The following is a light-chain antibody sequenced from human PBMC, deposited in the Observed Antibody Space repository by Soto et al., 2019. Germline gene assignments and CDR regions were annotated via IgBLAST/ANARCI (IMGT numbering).Light chain of an antibody. CDR2: AAS. CDR1: QSIRTY. J-gene: IGKJ1*01. V-gene: IGKV1-39*01. Sequence: DIQMTQSPSSLSASVGDRVTITCRASQSIRTYLNWYQQKPGKAPNLLIYAASILQSGVPSRFSGSGSETDFTLTISSLQPEDFATYYCQQSYSTPRTFGQGTTVEIK. CDR3: QQSYSTPRT.